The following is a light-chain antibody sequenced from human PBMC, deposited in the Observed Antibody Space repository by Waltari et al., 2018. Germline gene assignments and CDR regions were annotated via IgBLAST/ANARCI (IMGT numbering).Light chain of an antibody. V-gene: IGKV3-15*01. CDR2: GAS. CDR1: QSFSSN. CDR3: QQYNDWPLT. Sequence: EIVMTQSPDTLSVSPGERATLSCRASQSFSSNLAWYQQTPGQAPRLLIYGASTRATGIPARLSGSGSGKEFTLTISGMQSEDFAVYYCQQYNDWPLTFGGGTKVKIK. J-gene: IGKJ4*01.